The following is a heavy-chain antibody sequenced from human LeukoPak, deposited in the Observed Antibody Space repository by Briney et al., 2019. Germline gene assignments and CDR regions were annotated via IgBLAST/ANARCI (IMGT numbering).Heavy chain of an antibody. CDR2: INHSGST. V-gene: IGHV4-34*01. CDR1: GGSFSGYY. CDR3: AAQLSDPYYFDY. Sequence: SETLSLTCAVYGGSFSGYYWSWIRQPPGKGLEWIGEINHSGSTNYNPPLKSRVTISVDTSKNQFSLKLSSVTAADTAVYYCAAQLSDPYYFDYWGQGTLVTVSS. J-gene: IGHJ4*02. D-gene: IGHD1-1*01.